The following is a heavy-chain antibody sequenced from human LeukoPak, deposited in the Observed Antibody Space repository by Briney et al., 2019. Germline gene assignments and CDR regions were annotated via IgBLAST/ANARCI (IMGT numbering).Heavy chain of an antibody. Sequence: GGSLRLSCAASGFTFDDYGMSWARHAPGKGLEGVSGINWNGGSTGYADSVKGRFTIHRDNAKNSLYLQMNGLRAEGTALYYCARDGYYYYFLAVWGKGPTVTVSS. CDR3: ARDGYYYYFLAV. J-gene: IGHJ6*03. V-gene: IGHV3-20*04. CDR2: INWNGGST. CDR1: GFTFDDYG.